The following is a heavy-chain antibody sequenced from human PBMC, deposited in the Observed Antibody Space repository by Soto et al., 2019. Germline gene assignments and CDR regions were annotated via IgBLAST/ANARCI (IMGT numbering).Heavy chain of an antibody. V-gene: IGHV3-30-3*01. J-gene: IGHJ6*02. CDR2: IGYDGSNK. D-gene: IGHD3-10*01. CDR1: GLTLSRFA. Sequence: QVQLVESGGGVVQPGRSLRLSCAASGLTLSRFAMHWVRQAPGKGLEWVAVIGYDGSNKDYVDSVKGRFTISRDNSKNTLYLQMNSLRPEDTAVYYCARDPVYYYGSWTYGMDVWGQGTTVTVSS. CDR3: ARDPVYYYGSWTYGMDV.